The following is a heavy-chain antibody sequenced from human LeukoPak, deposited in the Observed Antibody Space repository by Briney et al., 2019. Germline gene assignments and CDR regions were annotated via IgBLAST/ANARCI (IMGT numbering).Heavy chain of an antibody. D-gene: IGHD2-8*01. J-gene: IGHJ6*03. V-gene: IGHV4-30-4*08. Sequence: SETLSLTCTVSGGSISSGDYYWSWIRQPPGKGLEWIGYIYYSGSTYYNPSLKSRVTISVDTSKNQFSLKLSSVTAADTAVHYCARVGYCTNGVCYTVYYYMDVWGKGTTVTVSS. CDR1: GGSISSGDYY. CDR3: ARVGYCTNGVCYTVYYYMDV. CDR2: IYYSGST.